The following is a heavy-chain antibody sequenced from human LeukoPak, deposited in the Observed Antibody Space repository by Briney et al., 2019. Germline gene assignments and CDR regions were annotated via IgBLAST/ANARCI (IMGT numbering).Heavy chain of an antibody. CDR3: MRDTPGIAASVSGG. Sequence: PGGSLRLSCTASGFSVSHNYMNWVRQAPGKGLEWVALIYSGGNTHYADSVKGRFTISRDNSKNTLYLQMSSLRVEDTAVYYCMRDTPGIAASVSGGWGQGTLVTVSS. V-gene: IGHV3-53*01. CDR1: GFSVSHNY. J-gene: IGHJ4*02. D-gene: IGHD6-13*01. CDR2: IYSGGNT.